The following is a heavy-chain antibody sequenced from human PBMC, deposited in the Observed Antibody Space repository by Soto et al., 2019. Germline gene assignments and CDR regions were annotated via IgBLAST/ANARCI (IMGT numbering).Heavy chain of an antibody. CDR3: ASSLLVGYGLEGESD. CDR1: GYTFTSYG. J-gene: IGHJ4*02. CDR2: ISAYNGNT. Sequence: QVQLVQSGAEVKKPGASVKVSCKASGYTFTSYGISWVRQAPGQGLEWVGWISAYNGNTNCAQRLQGRGTMTTDTSNSTAYMELRSLRSDDTAVYYCASSLLVGYGLEGESDWGQGTLVTVSS. V-gene: IGHV1-18*01. D-gene: IGHD5-18*01.